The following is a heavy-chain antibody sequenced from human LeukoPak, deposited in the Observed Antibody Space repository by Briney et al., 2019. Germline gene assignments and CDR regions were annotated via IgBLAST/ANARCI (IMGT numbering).Heavy chain of an antibody. CDR3: ARRYSSGPYDAFDI. CDR1: GYTFTSYG. Sequence: VASVKVSCKASGYTFTSYGISWVRQAPGQGLEWMGWISAYNGNTNYAQKLQGRVTMTTDTSTSTAYMELRSLRSDDTAVYYCARRYSSGPYDAFDIWGQGTMVTVSS. V-gene: IGHV1-18*01. CDR2: ISAYNGNT. J-gene: IGHJ3*02. D-gene: IGHD6-19*01.